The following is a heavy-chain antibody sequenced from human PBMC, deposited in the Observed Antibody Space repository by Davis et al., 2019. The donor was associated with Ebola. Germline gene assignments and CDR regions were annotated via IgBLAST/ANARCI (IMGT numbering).Heavy chain of an antibody. CDR2: ISTDGSNI. D-gene: IGHD1-1*01. CDR3: AGVTGYDRRWNHCDY. J-gene: IGHJ4*01. V-gene: IGHV3-30-3*01. Sequence: PGGSLRLSCAASGFTFNDYAMHWVRQAPGKGLEWVAVISTDGSNIYYADSVKGRCTISRSNSKNTLFLQMNNLRPQNTAVYYCAGVTGYDRRWNHCDYWGHGTLVTVSS. CDR1: GFTFNDYA.